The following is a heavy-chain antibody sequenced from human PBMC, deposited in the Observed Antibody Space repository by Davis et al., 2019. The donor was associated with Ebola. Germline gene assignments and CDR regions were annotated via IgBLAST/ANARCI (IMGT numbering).Heavy chain of an antibody. Sequence: MPGGTLRLSCPFSVASTTSSSYYWGWIRQPPGKGLEWIGSIYYSGSTDYNPSLKGRVTISVDTSKNQFSLKLHSVTAADTAIYYCAREIPISTGTYFDYWGQGTLVTVSS. CDR3: AREIPISTGTYFDY. CDR2: IYYSGST. D-gene: IGHD3-3*02. CDR1: VASTTSSSYY. V-gene: IGHV4-39*07. J-gene: IGHJ4*02.